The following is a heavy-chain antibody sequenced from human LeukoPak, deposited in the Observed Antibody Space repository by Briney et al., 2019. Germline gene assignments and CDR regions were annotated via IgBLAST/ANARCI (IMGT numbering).Heavy chain of an antibody. D-gene: IGHD6-19*01. Sequence: GGSLRLSCAASGFTFSSYSMNWVRQAPGKGLKWVSSISSSSSYIYYADSVKGRFTISRDNAKNSLYLQMNSLRAEDTAVYYCAGDKTTGGWYEFDYWGQGTLVTVSS. CDR2: ISSSSSYI. CDR1: GFTFSSYS. V-gene: IGHV3-21*01. CDR3: AGDKTTGGWYEFDY. J-gene: IGHJ4*02.